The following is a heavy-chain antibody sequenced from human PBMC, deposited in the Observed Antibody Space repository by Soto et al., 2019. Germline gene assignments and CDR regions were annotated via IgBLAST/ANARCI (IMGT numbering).Heavy chain of an antibody. CDR3: ARYVDTVTTGWFDP. CDR2: IIPIFGTA. CDR1: GGTFSSYA. D-gene: IGHD4-17*01. V-gene: IGHV1-69*01. Sequence: QVQLVQSGAEVKKPGSSVKVSCKACGGTFSSYAISWVRQAPGQGLEWMGGIIPIFGTANYAQKFQGRVTITADESTSTAYMELSSLRSEDTAVYYCARYVDTVTTGWFDPWGQGTLVTVSS. J-gene: IGHJ5*02.